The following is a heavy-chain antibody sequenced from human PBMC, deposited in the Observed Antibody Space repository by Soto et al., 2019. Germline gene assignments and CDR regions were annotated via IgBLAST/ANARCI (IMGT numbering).Heavy chain of an antibody. V-gene: IGHV3-48*04. CDR1: GFTFSSYS. CDR2: ISSSSSTI. Sequence: GGSLRLSCAASGFTFSSYSMNWVRQAPGKGLEWVSYISSSSSTIYYADSVKGRFTISRDNAKNSLYLQMNSLRAEDTAVYDCARGLRRDSSGKTRGDFDIWGHGTMVTVSS. D-gene: IGHD3-22*01. CDR3: ARGLRRDSSGKTRGDFDI. J-gene: IGHJ3*02.